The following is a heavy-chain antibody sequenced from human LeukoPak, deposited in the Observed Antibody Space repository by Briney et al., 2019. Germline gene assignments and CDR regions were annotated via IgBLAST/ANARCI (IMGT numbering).Heavy chain of an antibody. CDR2: ISGSSNYI. CDR3: ARDNSRRQVLLYYFDY. D-gene: IGHD2/OR15-2a*01. Sequence: PGGSLRLSCAASGFTFSDYTMNWVRLAPGKGLEWVSSISGSSNYIYYADSVKGRFTISRDNAKNSLYLQMNSLRAGDTAVYYCARDNSRRQVLLYYFDYWGQGTLVTVSS. CDR1: GFTFSDYT. V-gene: IGHV3-21*01. J-gene: IGHJ4*02.